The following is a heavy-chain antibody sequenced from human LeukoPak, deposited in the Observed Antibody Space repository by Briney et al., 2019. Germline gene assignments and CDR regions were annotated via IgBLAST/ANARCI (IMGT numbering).Heavy chain of an antibody. CDR1: GFTFSSYA. Sequence: GGSLTLSCSASGFTFSSYAMSWVRPPPGKGLEWVSAISGSGGSTYYTDTVKGRFTISRDNSKNTLYLQMNSLGAEDTAVYDCAKVRLWPRMAWFDYWGQGTLVTVSS. J-gene: IGHJ4*02. V-gene: IGHV3-23*01. CDR3: AKVRLWPRMAWFDY. CDR2: ISGSGGST. D-gene: IGHD5-18*01.